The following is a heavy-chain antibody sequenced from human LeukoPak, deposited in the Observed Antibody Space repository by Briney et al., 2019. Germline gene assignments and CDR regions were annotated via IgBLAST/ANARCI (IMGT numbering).Heavy chain of an antibody. J-gene: IGHJ4*02. D-gene: IGHD3-10*01. CDR3: KRFGDYGEY. CDR2: ISANGSIT. CDR1: GLTFSAYG. Sequence: GGSLRLSCAASGLTFSAYGMSWVRQSPGQGLEGVSGISANGSITFYARSVRGRFTISRDNPQNTVYLQMNSLRAEDSALYYCKRFGDYGEYWGQGTLVTVSS. V-gene: IGHV3-23*01.